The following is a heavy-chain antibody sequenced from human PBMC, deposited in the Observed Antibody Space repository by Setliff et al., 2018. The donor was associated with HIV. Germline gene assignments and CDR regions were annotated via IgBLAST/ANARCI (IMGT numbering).Heavy chain of an antibody. Sequence: SETLSLTCSFSGGSTTSYYWSCLRQPAGEGLEWIGHIFTSGSTTYNPSLKSRVSISLDTSKNQFSLKLSSVTAADTAVYYCARGRGSYWGQGTLVTVSS. CDR3: ARGRGSY. J-gene: IGHJ4*02. CDR1: GGSTTSYY. CDR2: IFTSGST. V-gene: IGHV4-4*07. D-gene: IGHD1-26*01.